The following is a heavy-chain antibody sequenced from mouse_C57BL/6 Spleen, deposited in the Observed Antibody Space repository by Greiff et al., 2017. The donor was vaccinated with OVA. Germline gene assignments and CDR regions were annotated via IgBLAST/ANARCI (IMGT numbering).Heavy chain of an antibody. Sequence: QVQLQQSGPELVKPGASVKLSCKASGYTFTSYDINWVKQRPGQGLEWIGWIYPRDGSTKYTEKFKGKATLTVYTSSSTAYMELHSLTSEDSAVYFGARWEGTGAYYFDYWGQGTTLTVSS. CDR3: ARWEGTGAYYFDY. J-gene: IGHJ2*01. V-gene: IGHV1-85*01. CDR1: GYTFTSYD. D-gene: IGHD4-1*01. CDR2: IYPRDGST.